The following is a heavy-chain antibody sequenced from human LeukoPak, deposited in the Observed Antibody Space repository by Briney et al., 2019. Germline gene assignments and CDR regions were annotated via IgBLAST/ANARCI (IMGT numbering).Heavy chain of an antibody. Sequence: ASVKVSCKTSGYTFTNYGISWVRQAPGLGLEWMGWISAYNGNTNYAQKVQGRVTMTTDTSTSTAYMELRGLRFDDTAVYYCARDQSVRLLQTSSTYFKHVFAIWGQGSTVTVSS. CDR1: GYTFTNYG. J-gene: IGHJ3*02. CDR3: ARDQSVRLLQTSSTYFKHVFAI. D-gene: IGHD6-13*01. CDR2: ISAYNGNT. V-gene: IGHV1-18*01.